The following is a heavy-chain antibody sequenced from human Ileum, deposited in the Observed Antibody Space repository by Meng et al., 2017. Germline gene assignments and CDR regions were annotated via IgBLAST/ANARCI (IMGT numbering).Heavy chain of an antibody. CDR3: ARGLPYYDSTDYYRLDY. D-gene: IGHD3-22*01. CDR1: GFTFSSYA. CDR2: ISFDGSNK. V-gene: IGHV3-30-3*01. J-gene: IGHJ4*02. Sequence: QVHLVESGGGVVQPGRSLRLSCAASGFTFSSYAVHWVRQAPGKGLEWVAVISFDGSNKYYIDSVKGRFTISRDNSKNTVFLQMGSLRAEDTALYYCARGLPYYDSTDYYRLDYWGQVTLVTVSS.